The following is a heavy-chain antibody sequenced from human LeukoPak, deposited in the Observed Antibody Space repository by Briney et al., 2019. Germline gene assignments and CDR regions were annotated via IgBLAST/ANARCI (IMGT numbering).Heavy chain of an antibody. V-gene: IGHV1-58*01. CDR3: ARAIRGYSYVLDY. CDR2: IVVGSGNT. Sequence: ASVKVSCKASGFTFTSSAVQWVRQARGQRLEWIGWIVVGSGNTNYAQKFQERVTITRDMSTSTAYMELSSLRSEDTAVYYCARAIRGYSYVLDYWGQGTLVTVSS. CDR1: GFTFTSSA. D-gene: IGHD5-18*01. J-gene: IGHJ4*02.